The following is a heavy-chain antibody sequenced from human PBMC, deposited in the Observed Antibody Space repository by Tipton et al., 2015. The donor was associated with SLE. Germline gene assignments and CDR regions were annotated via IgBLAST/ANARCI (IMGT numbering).Heavy chain of an antibody. J-gene: IGHJ4*02. CDR3: VREFVGFQLDY. Sequence: QSGPEVKKPGASVKVSCKASGYTFTSYGISWVRQAPGQGLEWIGLIITREGRTNYAQKFWGRVDMTRDMSTSTVYMDLDSPTSDDTAIYYCVREFVGFQLDYWGQGTLVTVSS. CDR1: GYTFTSYG. CDR2: IITREGRT. V-gene: IGHV1-18*01. D-gene: IGHD5-24*01.